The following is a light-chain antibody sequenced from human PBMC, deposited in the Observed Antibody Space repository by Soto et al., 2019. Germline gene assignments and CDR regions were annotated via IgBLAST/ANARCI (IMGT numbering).Light chain of an antibody. CDR2: GAS. J-gene: IGKJ1*01. V-gene: IGKV3D-15*01. CDR3: QQYNNWPWT. Sequence: EIVLTQSPATLSVSPGERAALSCRASQSVSSNLAWYQQKPGQPPRLLIFGASTRATGIPARFSGSGSGTDFTLTISSLQSEDFAVYYCQQYNNWPWTFGQGTKVDIK. CDR1: QSVSSN.